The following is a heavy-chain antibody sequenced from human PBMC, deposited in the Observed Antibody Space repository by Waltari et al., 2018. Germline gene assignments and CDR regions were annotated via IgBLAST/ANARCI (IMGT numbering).Heavy chain of an antibody. CDR2: SSGSGGST. J-gene: IGHJ4*02. V-gene: IGHV3-23*04. CDR3: AKDQRVYGSGYYFDY. CDR1: GFTVSSNY. Sequence: EVQLVESGGGLIQPGGSLRLSCAASGFTVSSNYMSWVRQAPGKGLEWVSASSGSGGSTYYADSVKGRFTISRDNSKNTLYLQMNSLRAEDTAVYYCAKDQRVYGSGYYFDYWGQGTLVTVSS. D-gene: IGHD3-10*01.